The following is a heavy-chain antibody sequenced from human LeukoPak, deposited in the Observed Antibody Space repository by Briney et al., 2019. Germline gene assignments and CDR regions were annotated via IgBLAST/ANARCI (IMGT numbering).Heavy chain of an antibody. V-gene: IGHV7-4-1*02. CDR1: GYTFTSYA. D-gene: IGHD5-18*01. Sequence: ASVRVSCKTSGYTFTSYAISWVRQAPGQGLEWMGWINTNTGNPTYAQGFAGRYVFSLDTSVSTAYLQISGLKADDTAVYYCGRDPKLGIRGYTYGYIDSWGQGTLVIVSS. CDR3: GRDPKLGIRGYTYGYIDS. J-gene: IGHJ4*02. CDR2: INTNTGNP.